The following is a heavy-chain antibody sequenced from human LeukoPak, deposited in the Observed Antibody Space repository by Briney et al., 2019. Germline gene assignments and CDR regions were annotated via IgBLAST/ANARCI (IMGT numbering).Heavy chain of an antibody. V-gene: IGHV3-23*01. CDR1: GFTFSDYS. Sequence: GGSLRLSCAASGFTFSDYSMNWIRQAPGKGLEWVSAISGSGGSTYYADSVKGRFTISRDNSKNTLYLQMNSLRAEDTAVYYCAKAREDIVAARGAFDIWGQGTMVTVSS. CDR3: AKAREDIVAARGAFDI. D-gene: IGHD5-12*01. J-gene: IGHJ3*02. CDR2: ISGSGGST.